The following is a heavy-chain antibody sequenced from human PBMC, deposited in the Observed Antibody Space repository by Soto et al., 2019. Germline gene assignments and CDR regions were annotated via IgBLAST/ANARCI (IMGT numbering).Heavy chain of an antibody. V-gene: IGHV3-30-3*01. Sequence: PLRLSWSSSLFTFSSYAMHWVRDAPGKGLEWVAVISYDGSNKYYADSVKGRFTISRDNSKNTLYLQMNSLRAEDTAVYYCARGGSYYPNYFDYWGQGTLVTVSS. CDR2: ISYDGSNK. CDR1: LFTFSSYA. CDR3: ARGGSYYPNYFDY. D-gene: IGHD1-26*01. J-gene: IGHJ4*02.